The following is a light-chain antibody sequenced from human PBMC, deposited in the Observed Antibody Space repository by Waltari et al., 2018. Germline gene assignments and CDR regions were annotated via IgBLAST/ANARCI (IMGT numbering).Light chain of an antibody. V-gene: IGLV2-23*02. CDR3: CSYAGSSFVV. Sequence: QSALTQPASVSGSPGQSITISCTGTSSDVGSYNLVSWYQQHPGKAPKLMIYEVSKRPQGVSNRFSGSKSGNTASLTISGLQAEDEADYYCCSYAGSSFVVFGGGTKLTVL. CDR1: SSDVGSYNL. CDR2: EVS. J-gene: IGLJ2*01.